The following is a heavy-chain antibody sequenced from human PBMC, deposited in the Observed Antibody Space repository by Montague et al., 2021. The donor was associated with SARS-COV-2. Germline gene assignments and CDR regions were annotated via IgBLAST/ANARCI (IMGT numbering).Heavy chain of an antibody. CDR2: INHSGST. J-gene: IGHJ3*02. CDR1: GGSFSGYY. D-gene: IGHD3-22*01. V-gene: IGHV4-34*01. CDR3: ASPTYYYDSSGSDAFDI. Sequence: SETLSLTCAVYGGSFSGYYWSWIRQPPGKGLEWIGEINHSGSTKYNPSLKSRVTMSVDTSKNQFSLKLSSVTAADTAVYYCASPTYYYDSSGSDAFDIWGQGTMVTVSS.